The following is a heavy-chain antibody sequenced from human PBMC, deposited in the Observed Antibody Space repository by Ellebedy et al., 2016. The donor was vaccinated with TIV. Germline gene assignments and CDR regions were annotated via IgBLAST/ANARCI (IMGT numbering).Heavy chain of an antibody. CDR2: INSGSNTI. Sequence: GGSLRLSCAASGFTFSGYSMNWVRQTPGKGLEWISYINSGSNTIYYADSVKGRFTISRDNAKNSLYLQMISLRVEDTAVYYCASFPSRLTAYQAVFWGRGTLVTVS. D-gene: IGHD3-9*01. V-gene: IGHV3-48*01. J-gene: IGHJ1*01. CDR3: ASFPSRLTAYQAVF. CDR1: GFTFSGYS.